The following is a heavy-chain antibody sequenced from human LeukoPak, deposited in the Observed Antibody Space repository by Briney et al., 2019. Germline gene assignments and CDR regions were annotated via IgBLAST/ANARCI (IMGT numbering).Heavy chain of an antibody. J-gene: IGHJ4*02. Sequence: GGSLRLSCAASGFTFSSYWMSWVRQAPGKGLEWVANIKRDGSEKYYVDSVKGRFTISRDNAKNSLYLQMNSLRAEDTAVYYCARDSWEPYFDYWGQGTLVTVSS. V-gene: IGHV3-7*01. CDR3: ARDSWEPYFDY. CDR1: GFTFSSYW. D-gene: IGHD1-26*01. CDR2: IKRDGSEK.